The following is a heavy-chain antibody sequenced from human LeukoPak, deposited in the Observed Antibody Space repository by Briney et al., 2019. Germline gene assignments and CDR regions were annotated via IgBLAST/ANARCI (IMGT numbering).Heavy chain of an antibody. V-gene: IGHV3-23*01. CDR1: GFTFSSYA. D-gene: IGHD3/OR15-3a*01. J-gene: IGHJ4*02. CDR3: AKDMDWEHIEIFDY. CDR2: ISGCGGST. Sequence: AGGSLRLSCAASGFTFSSYAMSWVRQAPGKGLEWVSAISGCGGSTYYADSVKGRFTISRDNSKNTLYLQMNSLRAEDTAVYYCAKDMDWEHIEIFDYWGQGTLVTVSS.